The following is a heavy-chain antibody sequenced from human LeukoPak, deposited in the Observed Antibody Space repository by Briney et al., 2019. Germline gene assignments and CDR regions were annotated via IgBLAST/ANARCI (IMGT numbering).Heavy chain of an antibody. J-gene: IGHJ3*02. CDR1: GYTLTELS. CDR2: FDPEDGET. CDR3: ARSGGVVDAFDI. D-gene: IGHD2-15*01. Sequence: ASVKVSCKVSGYTLTELSMHWVRQAPGKGLEWMGGFDPEDGETIYAQKFQGRVTMTRDTSISTAYMELSRLRSDDTAVYYCARSGGVVDAFDIWGQGTMVTVSS. V-gene: IGHV1-24*01.